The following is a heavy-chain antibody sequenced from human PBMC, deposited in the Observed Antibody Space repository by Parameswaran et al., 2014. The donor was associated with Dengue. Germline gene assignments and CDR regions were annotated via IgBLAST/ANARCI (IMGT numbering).Heavy chain of an antibody. V-gene: IGHV1-2*04. D-gene: IGHD5-18*01. CDR2: INPNSGGT. CDR3: ARGSRGYSYGYYVY. J-gene: IGHJ4*02. CDR1: GYTFTGYY. Sequence: PGASVKVSCKASGYTFTGYYMHWVRQAPGQGLEWMGWINPNSGGTNYAQKFQGWVTMTRDTSISTAYMELSRLRSDDTAVYYCARGSRGYSYGYYVYWGQGTLVTVSS.